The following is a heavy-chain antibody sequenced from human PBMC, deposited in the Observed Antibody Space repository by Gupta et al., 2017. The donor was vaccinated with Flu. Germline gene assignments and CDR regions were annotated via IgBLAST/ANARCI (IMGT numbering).Heavy chain of an antibody. CDR2: ISSSSSYT. Sequence: QVQLVESGGGLVKPGWSLRLSCAASGFNFSDYYMSWNRQCPGKGLEWVSYISSSSSYTNYADSVKGRFTISRDNAKNSLYLQMNSLRAEDTAVYYCAREVYSGSYNFDYWGQGTLVTVSS. V-gene: IGHV3-11*05. CDR3: AREVYSGSYNFDY. CDR1: GFNFSDYY. J-gene: IGHJ4*02. D-gene: IGHD1-26*01.